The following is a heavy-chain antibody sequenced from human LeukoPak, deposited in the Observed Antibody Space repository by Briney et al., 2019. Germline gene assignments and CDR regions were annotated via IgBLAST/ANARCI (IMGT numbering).Heavy chain of an antibody. CDR3: ARHMVHSSGAFDS. V-gene: IGHV3-66*04. D-gene: IGHD3-22*01. Sequence: PGGSLRLSCAASGFTVSTNHMTWVRQAPGKGLEWVSAINDVDTPYYADTVRGRFTISRDSANNTLYLQMKRLRAEDTAVYYCARHMVHSSGAFDSWGQGTLVTV. J-gene: IGHJ4*02. CDR2: INDVDTP. CDR1: GFTVSTNH.